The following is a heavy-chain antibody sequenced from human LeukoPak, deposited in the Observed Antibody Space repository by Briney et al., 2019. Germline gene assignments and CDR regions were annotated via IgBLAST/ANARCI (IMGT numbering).Heavy chain of an antibody. CDR2: IDPSDSYT. Sequence: GESLKISCKGSGYSFTSYWISWVRQMPGKGLEWMGRIDPSDSYTNYSPSFQGHVTISADKSISTAYLQWSSLEASDTAMYYCARQTRQQLVRWGQGTLVTVSS. D-gene: IGHD6-13*01. V-gene: IGHV5-10-1*01. CDR3: ARQTRQQLVR. J-gene: IGHJ4*02. CDR1: GYSFTSYW.